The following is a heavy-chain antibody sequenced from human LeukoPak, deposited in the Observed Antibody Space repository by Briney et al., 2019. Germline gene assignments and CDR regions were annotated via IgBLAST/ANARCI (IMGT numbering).Heavy chain of an antibody. V-gene: IGHV4-39*01. D-gene: IGHD6-13*01. CDR2: IYYSGCT. CDR3: ARPIPIAAAGTVAFDI. CDR1: GGSISSRDYY. Sequence: PSETLSLTCTVSGGSISSRDYYWGWIRQPPGKGLEWIGSIYYSGCTYYNPSLKSRVTISVDTSKNQFSLKLSSVTAADTAVYYCARPIPIAAAGTVAFDIWGQGTMVTVSS. J-gene: IGHJ3*02.